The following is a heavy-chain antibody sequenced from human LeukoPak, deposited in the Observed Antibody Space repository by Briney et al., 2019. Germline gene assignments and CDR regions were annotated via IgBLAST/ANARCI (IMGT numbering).Heavy chain of an antibody. J-gene: IGHJ4*02. CDR3: AKVSGIGVAGYPLDS. D-gene: IGHD6-19*01. Sequence: GGSLRLSCAASGFTFSSYAMSWVRQAPGKGLEWVSGISGSGGSTSYAVSGKGRFTISRDNSKNTPYLQMNTLRAEDTAVYYCAKVSGIGVAGYPLDSWGQGTLVTVSS. V-gene: IGHV3-23*01. CDR1: GFTFSSYA. CDR2: ISGSGGST.